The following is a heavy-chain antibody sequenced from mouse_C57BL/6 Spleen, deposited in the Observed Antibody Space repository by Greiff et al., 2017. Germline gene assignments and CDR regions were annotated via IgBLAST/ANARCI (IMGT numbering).Heavy chain of an antibody. J-gene: IGHJ3*01. CDR2: IDPSDSYT. D-gene: IGHD2-10*02. CDR1: GYTFTSYW. V-gene: IGHV1-50*01. CDR3: ARGGYGNYDWFAY. Sequence: QVQLQQSGAELVKPGASVKLSCKASGYTFTSYWMQWVKQRPGQGLEWIGEIDPSDSYTNYNQKFKGKATLTVDTSSSTAYMQLSSLTSEDSAVYYCARGGYGNYDWFAYWGQGTLVTVSA.